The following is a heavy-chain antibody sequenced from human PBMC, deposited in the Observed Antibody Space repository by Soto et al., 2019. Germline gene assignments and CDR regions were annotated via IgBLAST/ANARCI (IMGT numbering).Heavy chain of an antibody. CDR2: VSANNGHT. CDR3: ARDIESVTAKHFFYYYAMDV. V-gene: IGHV1-18*01. J-gene: IGHJ6*02. D-gene: IGHD2-8*01. CDR1: GCTFSNYG. Sequence: ASVKVSCKASGCTFSNYGLNWVRQAPDQGLEWMGWVSANNGHTNYAQNLQGRVSMTTDTSTSTAYMELRGLTFDDTAVYYCARDIESVTAKHFFYYYAMDVWGQGTTVTVSS.